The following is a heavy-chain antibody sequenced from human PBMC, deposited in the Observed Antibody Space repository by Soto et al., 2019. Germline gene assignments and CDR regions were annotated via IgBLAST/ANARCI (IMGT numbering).Heavy chain of an antibody. CDR1: GFTFSSYA. CDR2: ISGSGGST. D-gene: IGHD3-22*01. J-gene: IGHJ3*02. V-gene: IGHV3-23*01. CDR3: AKGGGYYDSSGPGGSLAFDI. Sequence: GGSLRLSCAASGFTFSSYAMSWVRQAPGKGLEWVSAISGSGGSTYYADSVKGRFTISRDNSKNTLYLQMNSLRAEDTAVYYCAKGGGYYDSSGPGGSLAFDIWGQGTMVTVSS.